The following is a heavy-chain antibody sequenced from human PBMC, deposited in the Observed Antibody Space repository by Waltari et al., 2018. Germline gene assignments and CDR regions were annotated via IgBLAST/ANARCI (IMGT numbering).Heavy chain of an antibody. CDR2: INSDGSST. Sequence: EVQLVESGGGLVQPGGSLRLSCAAQGSTLSTHWRHWGRQAPGQGLVWVSRINSDGSSTSYADSVGGRFTISRDNAKNTLYLQMHSLRAEDTAVYYCARNIQAAAWGQGTLVTVSS. CDR3: ARNIQAAA. CDR1: GSTLSTHW. J-gene: IGHJ4*02. D-gene: IGHD2-2*01. V-gene: IGHV3-74*01.